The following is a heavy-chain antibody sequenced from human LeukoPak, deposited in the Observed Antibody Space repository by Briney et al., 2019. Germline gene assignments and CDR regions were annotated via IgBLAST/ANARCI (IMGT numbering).Heavy chain of an antibody. Sequence: ASVKVSCKASGYTFTSYGISWVRQAPGQGLEWMGWISAYNGNTNYAQKLQGRVTMTTDTSTSTAYMELRSLRSDDTAVYHCARESRYGGNPTIGDAFDIWGQGTMVTVSS. CDR1: GYTFTSYG. D-gene: IGHD4-23*01. CDR2: ISAYNGNT. J-gene: IGHJ3*02. CDR3: ARESRYGGNPTIGDAFDI. V-gene: IGHV1-18*01.